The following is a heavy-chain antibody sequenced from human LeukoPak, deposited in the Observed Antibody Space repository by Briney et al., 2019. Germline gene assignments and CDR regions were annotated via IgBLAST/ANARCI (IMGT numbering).Heavy chain of an antibody. CDR2: INHSGST. D-gene: IGHD3-10*01. J-gene: IGHJ4*02. CDR1: GGSFSGYY. Sequence: PSETLSLTCAVYGGSFSGYYWSWIRRPPGKGLEWIEEINHSGSTNYNPSLKSRVTISVDTSKNQFSLKLSSVTAADTAVYYCARGTLSSGLDYWGQGTLVTVSS. CDR3: ARGTLSSGLDY. V-gene: IGHV4-34*01.